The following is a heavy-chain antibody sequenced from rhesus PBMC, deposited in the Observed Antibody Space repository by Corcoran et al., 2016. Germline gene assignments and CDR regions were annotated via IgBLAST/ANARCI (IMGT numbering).Heavy chain of an antibody. V-gene: IGHV3-22*01. J-gene: IGHJ4*01. D-gene: IGHD6-13*01. Sequence: EVQLVESGGGLVQPGGSLRLSCTGSGFTFSSYYMYWIRQAPGKGLQWVSAINTGGVSTWYTDSVKGRFTISKENAKKTLYLQMNSLRAEDTAVYYCAKDRGIAAAFDYWGQGVLVTVSS. CDR2: INTGGVST. CDR1: GFTFSSYY. CDR3: AKDRGIAAAFDY.